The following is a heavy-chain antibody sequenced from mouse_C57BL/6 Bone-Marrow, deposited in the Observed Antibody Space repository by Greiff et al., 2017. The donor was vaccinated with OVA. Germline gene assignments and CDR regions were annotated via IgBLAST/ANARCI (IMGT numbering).Heavy chain of an antibody. J-gene: IGHJ2*01. CDR1: GFTFSSYG. Sequence: EVHLVESGGDLVKPGGSLKLSCAASGFTFSSYGMSWVRQTPDKRLEWVATISSGGSYTYYPDSVKGRFTISRDNAKNTLYLQMSRLKSEDTAMYYCARLRGYSLDYWGQGTTLTVSS. V-gene: IGHV5-6*01. D-gene: IGHD2-12*01. CDR2: ISSGGSYT. CDR3: ARLRGYSLDY.